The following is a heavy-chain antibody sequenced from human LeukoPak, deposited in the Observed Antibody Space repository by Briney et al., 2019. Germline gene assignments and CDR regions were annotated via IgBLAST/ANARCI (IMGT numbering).Heavy chain of an antibody. J-gene: IGHJ4*02. Sequence: PSETLSLTCAVSGGSISSGGYSWSWIRQPPGKGLEWIGYIYYSGSTNYNPSLKSRVTISVDTSKTQFPLKLSSVTAADTAVYYCARGDHYDSALDYWGQGTLVTVSS. V-gene: IGHV4-61*08. CDR2: IYYSGST. CDR3: ARGDHYDSALDY. D-gene: IGHD3-22*01. CDR1: GGSISSGGYS.